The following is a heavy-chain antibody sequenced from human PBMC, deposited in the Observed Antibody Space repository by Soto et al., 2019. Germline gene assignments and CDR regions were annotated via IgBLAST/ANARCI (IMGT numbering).Heavy chain of an antibody. D-gene: IGHD2-15*01. V-gene: IGHV3-53*01. CDR1: GFTVSSNY. CDR2: IYSGGST. J-gene: IGHJ6*02. Sequence: GGSLRLSCAASGFTVSSNYMSWVRQAPGKGLEWVSVIYSGGSTYYADSVKGRFTISRDNSKNTLYLQMNSLRAEDTAVYYCARDGQYCSGGSCYPPLYYYYYGMDVWGQGTTVTVSS. CDR3: ARDGQYCSGGSCYPPLYYYYYGMDV.